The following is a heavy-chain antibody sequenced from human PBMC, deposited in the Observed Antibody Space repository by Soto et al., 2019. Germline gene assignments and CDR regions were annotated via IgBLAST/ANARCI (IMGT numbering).Heavy chain of an antibody. D-gene: IGHD5-12*01. CDR3: ARQEATIYSGYDNGWFEP. V-gene: IGHV4-61*08. Sequence: SETLSLTCTVSGGSISSRGYYWICIRQPPGKGLEWIGYIYYSGSTNYNPSLKSRVTISVDTSKNQFSLKLSSVTAADTAVYYCARQEATIYSGYDNGWFEPWGQGNLVTVTS. CDR2: IYYSGST. CDR1: GGSISSRGYY. J-gene: IGHJ5*02.